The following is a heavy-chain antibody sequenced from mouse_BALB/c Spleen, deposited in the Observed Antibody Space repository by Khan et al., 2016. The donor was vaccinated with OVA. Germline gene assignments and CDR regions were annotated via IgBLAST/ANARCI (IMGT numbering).Heavy chain of an antibody. Sequence: QVQLKESGPGLVAPSQSLSITCTISGFSLTNYGVHWVRQPPGKGLEWLVVIWSDGSTTYNSALKSRLTISKDNSQSQVFLKMNSLQTDATAVYFCAKQPYYHYNIMDYWGQGTSVTVSS. CDR1: GFSLTNYG. V-gene: IGHV2-6-1*01. CDR2: IWSDGST. J-gene: IGHJ4*01. D-gene: IGHD2-10*01. CDR3: AKQPYYHYNIMDY.